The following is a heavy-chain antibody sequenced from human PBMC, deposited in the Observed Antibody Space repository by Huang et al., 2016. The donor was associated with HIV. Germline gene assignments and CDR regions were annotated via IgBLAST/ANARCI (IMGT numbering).Heavy chain of an antibody. D-gene: IGHD6-13*01. CDR3: AKNPSITAVDSDYYYYYMDV. Sequence: EVQLVESGGGFVQPGGSLRLSCAASGFTFRNHWMHWVRQAPGKGVEQVARINSDGSDTSHADSVKGRFTISRDNAQNTVHLHMNSLRAEDTAVYFCAKNPSITAVDSDYYYYYMDVWGKGTTVTVS. V-gene: IGHV3-74*01. CDR2: INSDGSDT. J-gene: IGHJ6*03. CDR1: GFTFRNHW.